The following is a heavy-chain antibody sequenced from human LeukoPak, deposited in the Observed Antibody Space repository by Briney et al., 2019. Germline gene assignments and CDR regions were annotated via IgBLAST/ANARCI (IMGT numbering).Heavy chain of an antibody. CDR1: GGTFSSYA. D-gene: IGHD6-19*01. V-gene: IGHV1-69*05. CDR3: ARDPHEFSSGWSHFEY. J-gene: IGHJ4*02. Sequence: ASVKVSCKASGGTFSSYAISWVRQAPGQGLGWMGGIIPIFGTANYAQKLQGRVTMTTDTSTSTADMELRSLRSDDTAVYYCARDPHEFSSGWSHFEYWGQGTLVTVSS. CDR2: IIPIFGTA.